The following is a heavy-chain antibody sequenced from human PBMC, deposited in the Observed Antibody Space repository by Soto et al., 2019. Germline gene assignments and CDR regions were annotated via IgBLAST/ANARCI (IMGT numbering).Heavy chain of an antibody. D-gene: IGHD3-22*01. CDR3: ARQIYDSDTGPNSQYYFDS. CDR2: IDPSDSQT. V-gene: IGHV5-10-1*01. J-gene: IGHJ4*02. CDR1: GYGFAGYW. Sequence: PGESLKISCKGSGYGFAGYWITWVRQKPGKGLEWMGRIDPSDSQTYYSPSFRGHVTISVTKSITTVFLQWSSLRASDTAMYYCARQIYDSDTGPNSQYYFDSWGQGTPVTVSS.